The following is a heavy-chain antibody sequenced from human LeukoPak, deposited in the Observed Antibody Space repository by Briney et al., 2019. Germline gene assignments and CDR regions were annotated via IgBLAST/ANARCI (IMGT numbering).Heavy chain of an antibody. Sequence: SETLSLTCTVSGGSISSYYWSWIRQPPGKGLEWIGYIYYSGSTNYNPSLKSRVTMSVDMSKNQFSLKLSSVTAADTAVYYCARGQWLLRQNAFDIWGQGTMVTVSS. J-gene: IGHJ3*02. CDR3: ARGQWLLRQNAFDI. CDR2: IYYSGST. V-gene: IGHV4-59*12. CDR1: GGSISSYY. D-gene: IGHD3-22*01.